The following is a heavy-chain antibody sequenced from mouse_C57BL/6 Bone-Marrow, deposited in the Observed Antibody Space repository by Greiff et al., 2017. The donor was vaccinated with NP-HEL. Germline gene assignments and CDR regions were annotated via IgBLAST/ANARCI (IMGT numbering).Heavy chain of an antibody. J-gene: IGHJ3*01. CDR1: GYTFTSYW. V-gene: IGHV1-64*01. D-gene: IGHD2-1*01. CDR3: AKGGIYYDNCGFAY. CDR2: IHPNSGST. Sequence: QVQLQQPGAELVKPGASVKLSCKASGYTFTSYWMHWVKQRPGQGLEWIGMIHPNSGSTNYNEKFKSKATLTVDKSSSTAYMQLSSLTSEDSAVYDCAKGGIYYDNCGFAYWGKGTLVTVSA.